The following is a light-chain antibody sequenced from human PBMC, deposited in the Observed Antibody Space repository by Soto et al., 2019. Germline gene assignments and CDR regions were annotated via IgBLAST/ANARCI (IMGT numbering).Light chain of an antibody. J-gene: IGKJ1*01. CDR1: QSVDIN. Sequence: IEMTQSPGTLSLSPGERVTLSCRASQSVDINLAWYQQKPGQAPRLLIYGASTRATDMPGRFSGRGAGAEFTLTISSLQSEDFAVYYCQQYYYWPPWTFGQGTKVDI. CDR2: GAS. V-gene: IGKV3-15*01. CDR3: QQYYYWPPWT.